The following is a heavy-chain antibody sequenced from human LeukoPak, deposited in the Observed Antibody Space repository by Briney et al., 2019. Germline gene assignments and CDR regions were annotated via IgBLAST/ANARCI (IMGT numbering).Heavy chain of an antibody. J-gene: IGHJ4*02. D-gene: IGHD3-3*01. CDR3: ASEDYDFWSGRQRYYFDY. V-gene: IGHV4-4*07. CDR1: GGSISSYY. Sequence: SETLSLTCTVSGGSISSYYWSSIRQPAGKGLEWIGRIYTSGSTNYNPSLKSRVTMSVDTSKNQFSLKLSSVTAADTAVYYCASEDYDFWSGRQRYYFDYWGQGTLVTVSS. CDR2: IYTSGST.